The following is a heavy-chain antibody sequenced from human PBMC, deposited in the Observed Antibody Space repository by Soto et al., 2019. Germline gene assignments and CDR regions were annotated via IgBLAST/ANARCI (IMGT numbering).Heavy chain of an antibody. D-gene: IGHD3-9*01. Sequence: ASAMCSCNAFGYTFTSYAMHWVRQAPGQMLDCMGWINAGNGNTKYSEKFQGRVTITRDTSASTSYMELSSLRSEDTAVYYCAVGSGAYDILTVYYKAHHFDYWGQGVPVT. CDR3: AVGSGAYDILTVYYKAHHFDY. CDR1: GYTFTSYA. V-gene: IGHV1-3*01. CDR2: INAGNGNT. J-gene: IGHJ4*02.